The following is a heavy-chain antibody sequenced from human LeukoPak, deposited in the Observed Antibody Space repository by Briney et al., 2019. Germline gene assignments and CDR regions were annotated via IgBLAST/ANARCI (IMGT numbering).Heavy chain of an antibody. D-gene: IGHD1-14*01. CDR1: GYTFTGYY. V-gene: IGHV1-2*02. Sequence: ASVKVSRKATGYTFTGYYMQWVRQAPGQGLEWMGWINSNNGDTNYAQKFQGRVTMTRDTSISTAYMELSGLRSDDTAVYYCARGVAGVYFYYYMDVWGKGTTVTVSS. J-gene: IGHJ6*03. CDR2: INSNNGDT. CDR3: ARGVAGVYFYYYMDV.